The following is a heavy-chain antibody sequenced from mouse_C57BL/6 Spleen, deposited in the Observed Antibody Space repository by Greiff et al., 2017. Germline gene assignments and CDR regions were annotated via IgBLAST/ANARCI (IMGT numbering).Heavy chain of an antibody. CDR2: IDPETGGS. V-gene: IGHV1-15*01. D-gene: IGHD2-3*01. CDR1: GYTFTDYE. J-gene: IGHJ2*01. CDR3: TRKGYYVRYCDY. Sequence: QVQLQQSGAELVRPGASVTLSCKASGYTFTDYEMHWVKQTPVHGLEWIGAIDPETGGSAYNQKFKGKAILTADKSSSTAYMERRSLTSEDSAVYYCTRKGYYVRYCDYWGQGTTLTVSS.